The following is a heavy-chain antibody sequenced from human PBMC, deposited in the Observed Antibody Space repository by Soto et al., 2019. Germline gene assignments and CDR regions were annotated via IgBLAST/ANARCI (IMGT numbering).Heavy chain of an antibody. CDR1: GGSISSGGYY. CDR3: ARDRYYDSSGQRADAFDI. Sequence: QVQLQESGPGLLKPSQTLSLTCTVSGGSISSGGYYWSWIRQHPGKGLEWIGYIYYSGSTYYNPSPKSRVTISVDTSKNQFSLKLSSVTAADTAVYYCARDRYYDSSGQRADAFDIWGQGTMVTVSS. J-gene: IGHJ3*02. V-gene: IGHV4-31*03. CDR2: IYYSGST. D-gene: IGHD3-22*01.